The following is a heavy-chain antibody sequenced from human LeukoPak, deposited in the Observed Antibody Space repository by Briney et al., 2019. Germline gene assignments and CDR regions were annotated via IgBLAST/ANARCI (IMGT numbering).Heavy chain of an antibody. V-gene: IGHV1-2*06. J-gene: IGHJ4*02. CDR2: INPSSGGT. CDR3: ALLWFGELWTKDY. CDR1: GYTFTGYY. Sequence: GSVKVSCKVSGYTFTGYYLHWARQAPGQGLEWMGRINPSSGGTNYAQKFQGRVTLTRDTSISTAHMELSRLTSDDTAVYYCALLWFGELWTKDYWGQGTLVTVSS. D-gene: IGHD3-10*01.